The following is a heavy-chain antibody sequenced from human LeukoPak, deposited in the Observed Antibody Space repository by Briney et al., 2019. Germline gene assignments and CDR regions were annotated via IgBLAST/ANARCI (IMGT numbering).Heavy chain of an antibody. V-gene: IGHV3-23*01. J-gene: IGHJ4*02. D-gene: IGHD3-22*01. CDR1: GFMFSNHA. CDR3: AKDGFDYYDSSGYYYFDY. CDR2: ISTRGGGI. Sequence: GGSLRLSCAASGFMFSNHAMSCVRQAPGKGLEWVSGISTRGGGIYYADSVKGRFTISRDNSKNTLYLQMKSLRAEDTAVYYCAKDGFDYYDSSGYYYFDYWGQGTLVTVSS.